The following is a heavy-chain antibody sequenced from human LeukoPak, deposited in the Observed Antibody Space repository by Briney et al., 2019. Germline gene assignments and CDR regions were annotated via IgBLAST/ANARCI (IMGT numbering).Heavy chain of an antibody. V-gene: IGHV4-59*01. CDR2: MFYTGST. CDR3: ARGGGDFWSTYYTDYYMDV. CDR1: GGSISGYY. J-gene: IGHJ6*03. Sequence: PSETLSLTCTVSGGSISGYYWSWIRQSPGKGLDWIGYMFYTGSTKYNPSLKSRVTISIDTSKNQFSLKLSSVTAADTAVYYCARGGGDFWSTYYTDYYMDVWGKGTTVTVSS. D-gene: IGHD3-3*01.